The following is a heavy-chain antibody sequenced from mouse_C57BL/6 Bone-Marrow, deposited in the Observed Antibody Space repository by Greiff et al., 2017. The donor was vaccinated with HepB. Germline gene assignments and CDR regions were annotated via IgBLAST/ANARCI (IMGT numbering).Heavy chain of an antibody. CDR1: GYTFTSYW. J-gene: IGHJ4*01. V-gene: IGHV1-50*01. CDR2: IDPSDSYT. CDR3: ARETIYYGYDGAMDY. D-gene: IGHD2-2*01. Sequence: VQLQQSGAELVKPGASVKLSCKASGYTFTSYWMQWVKQRPGQGLEWIGEIDPSDSYTNYNQKFKGKATLTVDTSSSTAYMQLSSLTSEDSAVYYCARETIYYGYDGAMDYWGQGTSVTVSS.